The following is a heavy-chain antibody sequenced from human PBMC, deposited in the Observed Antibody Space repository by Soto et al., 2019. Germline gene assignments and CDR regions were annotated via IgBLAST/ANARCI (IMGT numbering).Heavy chain of an antibody. J-gene: IGHJ4*02. CDR2: MNPNSGNA. CDR1: GYIFTSYD. V-gene: IGHV1-8*02. D-gene: IGHD5-18*01. CDR3: ATSERGYSFADS. Sequence: QVQLVQSGAEVKKPGASVKVSCKASGYIFTSYDINWVRQATGQRLEWMGGMNPNSGNAGSVQKFQGRVTMTRNTSRGTAYMELSSLRFEDTAVYYCATSERGYSFADSWGQGTLVSVSS.